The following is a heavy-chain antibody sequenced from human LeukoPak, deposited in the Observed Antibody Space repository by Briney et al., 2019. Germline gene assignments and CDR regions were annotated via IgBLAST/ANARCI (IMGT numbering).Heavy chain of an antibody. D-gene: IGHD6-19*01. CDR2: INHSGST. Sequence: SETLSLTCAVYGGSFSGYYWSWIRQPPGKGLEWIGEINHSGSTNYNPSLKSRVTISVDTSKNQFSLKLSSVTAADTAVYYCAGNSGWYVYNYWGQGTLVSVSS. CDR3: AGNSGWYVYNY. CDR1: GGSFSGYY. J-gene: IGHJ4*02. V-gene: IGHV4-34*01.